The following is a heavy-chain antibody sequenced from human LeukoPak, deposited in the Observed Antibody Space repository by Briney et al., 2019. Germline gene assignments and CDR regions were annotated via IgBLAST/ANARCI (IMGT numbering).Heavy chain of an antibody. CDR3: ATDRGSN. D-gene: IGHD3-10*01. J-gene: IGHJ4*02. Sequence: GGSLRLSCAASGFTVSSNYMSWVRQAPGKGLEWVSVLYSGGNTYYADSVKGRFTVSRDNSKNTLFLQLNSLRAEDTAVYFCATDRGSNWGQGTLVTVSS. V-gene: IGHV3-53*01. CDR2: LYSGGNT. CDR1: GFTVSSNY.